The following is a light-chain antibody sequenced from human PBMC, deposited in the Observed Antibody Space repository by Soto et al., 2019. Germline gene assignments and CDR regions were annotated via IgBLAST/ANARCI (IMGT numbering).Light chain of an antibody. CDR3: QQYSNLIT. CDR2: DAS. V-gene: IGKV1-33*01. Sequence: DIQMTQSPSSLYSSVGDRLTITCQASQDVSNYLNGYQQKLGKAPXXLIYDASNLETGVPSRFSGSGSGTYFSFTISSLQPEDFATDYCQQYSNLITFGQGTRLEIK. CDR1: QDVSNY. J-gene: IGKJ5*01.